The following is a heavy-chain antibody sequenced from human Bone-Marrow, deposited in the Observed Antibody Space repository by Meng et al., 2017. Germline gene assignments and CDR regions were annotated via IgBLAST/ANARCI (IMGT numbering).Heavy chain of an antibody. CDR3: ARAASSYGAGHYGMDV. D-gene: IGHD5-18*01. CDR1: GFTFDDYA. Sequence: GGSLRLSCAASGFTFDDYAMHWVRQAPGKGLEWVSGISWNSGSIGYADSVKGRFTISRDNAKNSLYLQMNSLRAEDTAVYYCARAASSYGAGHYGMDVWGQGTMVTVSS. J-gene: IGHJ6*02. CDR2: ISWNSGSI. V-gene: IGHV3-9*01.